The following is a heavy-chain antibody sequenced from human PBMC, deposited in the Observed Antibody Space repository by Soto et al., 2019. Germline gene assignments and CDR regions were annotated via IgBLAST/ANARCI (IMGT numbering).Heavy chain of an antibody. V-gene: IGHV1-18*01. CDR3: ARDNLPAVLLWFGEFPGWFDP. J-gene: IGHJ5*02. CDR1: GYTFTSYG. CDR2: ISAYNGNT. D-gene: IGHD3-10*01. Sequence: QVQLVQSGAEVKKPGASVKVSCKASGYTFTSYGISWVRQAPGQGLEWMGWISAYNGNTNYAQKLQGRVTMTTDTSTSTAYMELRSLRSDDTAVYYCARDNLPAVLLWFGEFPGWFDPWGQGTLVTVSS.